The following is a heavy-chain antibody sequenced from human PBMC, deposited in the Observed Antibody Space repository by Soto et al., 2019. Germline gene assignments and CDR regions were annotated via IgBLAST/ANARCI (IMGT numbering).Heavy chain of an antibody. J-gene: IGHJ4*02. CDR2: IYYSGST. CDR3: ARQLADYDFWSGYRYYFDY. CDR1: GGSISSSSYY. D-gene: IGHD3-3*01. Sequence: SETLSLTCTVSGGSISSSSYYWGWIRQPPGKGLEWIGSIYYSGSTYYNPSLKSRVAISVDTSKNQFSLKLSSVTAAATAVYYCARQLADYDFWSGYRYYFDYWGQGTLVTVSS. V-gene: IGHV4-39*01.